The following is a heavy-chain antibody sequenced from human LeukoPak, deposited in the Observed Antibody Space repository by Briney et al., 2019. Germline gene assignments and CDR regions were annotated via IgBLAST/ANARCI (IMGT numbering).Heavy chain of an antibody. CDR2: IRYDGSNK. CDR3: AKDGALGNYFDY. Sequence: GGSLRLSCAASGFTFSSYGMHWVRQAPGKGLEWVAFIRYDGSNKYYADSVKGRFTISRDNSKNTPYLQMNSLRAEDTAVYYCAKDGALGNYFDYWGQGTLVTVSS. D-gene: IGHD4/OR15-4a*01. CDR1: GFTFSSYG. V-gene: IGHV3-30*02. J-gene: IGHJ4*02.